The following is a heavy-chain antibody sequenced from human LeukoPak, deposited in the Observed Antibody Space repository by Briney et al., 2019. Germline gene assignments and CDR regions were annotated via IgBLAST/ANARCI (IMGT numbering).Heavy chain of an antibody. D-gene: IGHD4-17*01. J-gene: IGHJ4*02. CDR1: GFTFNNYD. CDR3: VPHGAGDPFDY. CDR2: ISAGGDIT. V-gene: IGHV3-23*01. Sequence: PGGSLRLSCAASGFTFNNYDMTWVRQAPGKGLEWVSVISAGGDITYYADSVKGRFTISRDDSKNMLYLQMNSLRAEDTAVYYCVPHGAGDPFDYWGQGTLVTVSS.